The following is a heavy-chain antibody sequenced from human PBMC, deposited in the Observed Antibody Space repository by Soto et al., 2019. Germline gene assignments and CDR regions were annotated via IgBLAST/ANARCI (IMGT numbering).Heavy chain of an antibody. Sequence: SQTLSLTCAISGDSVSSNSAAWNWIRKSPSRGLEWLGRTYYRSKWYNDYAVSVKSRTTINPDTSKNQFSLQLNSVTPEDTAVYYCARLGDCSSASCLTAYGMDVWGQGTTVTVSS. D-gene: IGHD2-2*01. J-gene: IGHJ6*02. CDR2: TYYRSKWYN. V-gene: IGHV6-1*01. CDR3: ARLGDCSSASCLTAYGMDV. CDR1: GDSVSSNSAA.